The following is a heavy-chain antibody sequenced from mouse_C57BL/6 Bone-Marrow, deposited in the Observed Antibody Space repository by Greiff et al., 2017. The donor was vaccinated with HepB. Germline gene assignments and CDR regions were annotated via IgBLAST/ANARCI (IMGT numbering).Heavy chain of an antibody. J-gene: IGHJ4*01. Sequence: EVKVVESGGGLVKPGGSLKLSCAASGFTFSSYAMSWVRQTPEKRLEWVATISDGGSYTYYPDNVKGRFTISRDNAKNNLYLQMSHLKSEDTAMYYCAREPSMVTTGDYYAMDYWGQGTSVTVSS. CDR1: GFTFSSYA. CDR2: ISDGGSYT. CDR3: AREPSMVTTGDYYAMDY. V-gene: IGHV5-4*01. D-gene: IGHD2-9*01.